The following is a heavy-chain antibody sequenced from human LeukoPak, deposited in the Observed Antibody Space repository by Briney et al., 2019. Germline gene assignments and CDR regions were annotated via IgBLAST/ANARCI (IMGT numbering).Heavy chain of an antibody. J-gene: IGHJ4*02. D-gene: IGHD2-2*01. CDR3: ATLSCSSSSCYPYYFDY. CDR1: GYIFTSYG. V-gene: IGHV1-18*01. Sequence: ASVKVSCKASGYIFTSYGISWVRQAPGQGREWMGWISDYNGNTNYAQKLQGRVTMTTGTSTSTAHMELRSLRSDDTAVYYCATLSCSSSSCYPYYFDYWGQGTLVTVSS. CDR2: ISDYNGNT.